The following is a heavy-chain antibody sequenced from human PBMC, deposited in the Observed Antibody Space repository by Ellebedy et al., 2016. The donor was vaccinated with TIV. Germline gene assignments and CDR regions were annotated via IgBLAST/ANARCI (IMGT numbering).Heavy chain of an antibody. V-gene: IGHV4-34*01. CDR3: ARVDGHYDILTGYYPYYFDY. J-gene: IGHJ4*02. CDR2: INHSGST. CDR1: GGSFSGYY. Sequence: SQTLSLTXAVYGGSFSGYYWSWIRQPPGKGLEWIGEINHSGSTYYNPSLKSRVTISVDTSKNQFSLKLSSVTAADTAVYYCARVDGHYDILTGYYPYYFDYWGQGTLVTVSS. D-gene: IGHD3-9*01.